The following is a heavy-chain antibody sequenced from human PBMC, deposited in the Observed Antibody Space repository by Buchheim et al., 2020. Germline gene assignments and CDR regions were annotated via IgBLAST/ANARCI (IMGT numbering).Heavy chain of an antibody. V-gene: IGHV3-23*01. CDR3: AKDLYDSSGYYGYPPFDY. J-gene: IGHJ4*02. CDR1: GFTFSSYA. D-gene: IGHD3-22*01. Sequence: EVQLLESGGGLVQPGGSLRLSCAASGFTFSSYAMSWVRQAPGKGLEWVSAISGSGGSTYYADSVKGRFTISRENSKNTLYLQMNSLRAEDTAVYYCAKDLYDSSGYYGYPPFDYWGQGTL. CDR2: ISGSGGST.